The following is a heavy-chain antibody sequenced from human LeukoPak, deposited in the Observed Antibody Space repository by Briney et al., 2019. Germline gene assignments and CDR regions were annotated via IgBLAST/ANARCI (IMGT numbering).Heavy chain of an antibody. V-gene: IGHV3-23*01. CDR1: DTTLTTNG. Sequence: GGLLRSSCAAPDTTLTTNGLTWCRQAPGKGLDWVSGISGSGGNTYYADYVKGRFTISRDISKNTLYLQMNSLRAEDTAVYYCARDLDSSGYYHVVDSWGQGALVTVSS. CDR2: ISGSGGNT. CDR3: ARDLDSSGYYHVVDS. J-gene: IGHJ4*02. D-gene: IGHD3-22*01.